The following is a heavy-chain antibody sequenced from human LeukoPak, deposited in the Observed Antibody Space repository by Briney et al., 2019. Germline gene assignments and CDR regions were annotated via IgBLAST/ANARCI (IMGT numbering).Heavy chain of an antibody. CDR2: INAGNGNT. CDR1: GYTFTSYA. V-gene: IGHV1-3*01. Sequence: ASVKVSCKASGYTFTSYAMHWVRQTPGQRLEWMGWINAGNGNTKYSQKFRGRVTITRDTSASTAHMELSSLRSEDTAVYYCARERDYYGSGSPPDYWGQGTLVTVSS. D-gene: IGHD3-10*01. J-gene: IGHJ4*02. CDR3: ARERDYYGSGSPPDY.